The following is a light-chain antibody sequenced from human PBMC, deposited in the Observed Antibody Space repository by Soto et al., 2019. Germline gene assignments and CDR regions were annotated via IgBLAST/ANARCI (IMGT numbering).Light chain of an antibody. CDR3: QQYNNWPHT. J-gene: IGKJ2*01. V-gene: IGKV3-15*01. CDR2: AAS. Sequence: EIAMTQSPATLSVSPGERASLSCRASQSVSSNLAWYQQKPGQAPRLLIYAASARATGIPARFSGSGSGTEFTLTISSLQSEDFAVYYCQQYNNWPHTFGQGTKVDIK. CDR1: QSVSSN.